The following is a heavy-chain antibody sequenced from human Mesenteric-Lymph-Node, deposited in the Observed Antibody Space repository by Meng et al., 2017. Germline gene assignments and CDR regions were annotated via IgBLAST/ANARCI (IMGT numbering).Heavy chain of an antibody. J-gene: IGHJ4*02. Sequence: QWQLQESGPGLVKPSQTLSLTCTFSGGAISSAGYYWRWIRQHPGKGLEWIGYIYYSGSTYYNPSLKSRVTISVDTSKNQFSLKLSSVTAADTAVYYCVRGPSRWLQFSFDYWGQGTLVTVSS. CDR2: IYYSGST. CDR3: VRGPSRWLQFSFDY. D-gene: IGHD5-24*01. CDR1: GGAISSAGYY. V-gene: IGHV4-31*03.